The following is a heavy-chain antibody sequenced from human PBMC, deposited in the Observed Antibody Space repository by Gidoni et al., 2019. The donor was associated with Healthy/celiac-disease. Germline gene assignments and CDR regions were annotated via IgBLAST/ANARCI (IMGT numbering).Heavy chain of an antibody. Sequence: QMQLVQSGPEVKKPGTSVKVSCKASGFTFTSPAMQWVRQARGQRLEWIGWIVVGSGNTNYAQKFQERVTITRDMSTSTAYMELSSLRSEDTAVYYCAAAIYDFWSGYSPLDYWGQGTLVTVSS. CDR3: AAAIYDFWSGYSPLDY. D-gene: IGHD3-3*01. V-gene: IGHV1-58*02. CDR1: GFTFTSPA. CDR2: IVVGSGNT. J-gene: IGHJ4*02.